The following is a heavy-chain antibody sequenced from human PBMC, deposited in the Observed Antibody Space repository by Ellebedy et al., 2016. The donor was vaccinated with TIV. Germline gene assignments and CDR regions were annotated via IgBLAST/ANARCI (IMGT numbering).Heavy chain of an antibody. D-gene: IGHD4-17*01. J-gene: IGHJ6*02. CDR2: INPNSGGT. V-gene: IGHV1-2*02. CDR1: GYTFTGYY. CDR3: ARDSATVTTNYYYYGMDV. Sequence: ASVKVSXKASGYTFTGYYMHWVRQAPGQGLEWMGWINPNSGGTNYAQKFQGRVTMTRDTSISTAYMELSRLRSDDTAVYYCARDSATVTTNYYYYGMDVWGQGTTVTVSS.